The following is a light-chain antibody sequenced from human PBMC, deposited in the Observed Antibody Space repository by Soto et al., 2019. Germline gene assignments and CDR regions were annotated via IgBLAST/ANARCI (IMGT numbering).Light chain of an antibody. CDR3: QQYNTYPIT. CDR1: QDISHY. CDR2: DAF. V-gene: IGKV1-16*02. Sequence: DIQMTQSPSSLSASVGDRVTITCRASQDISHYLAWFQQKPGKAPKRLIYDAFTLQSGVSSKFSGSGSGTDFTLTISGLQAEDCATYYCQQYNTYPITFGQGTRLEIK. J-gene: IGKJ5*01.